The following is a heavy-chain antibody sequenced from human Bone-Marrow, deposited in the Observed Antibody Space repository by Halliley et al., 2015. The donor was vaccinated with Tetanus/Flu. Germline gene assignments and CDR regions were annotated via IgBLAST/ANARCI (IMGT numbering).Heavy chain of an antibody. Sequence: ELVSAINENGLTTDYADSVKGRFTISRDNSKKTLHLQMSSLRVEDTAIYYCVKAGWLRSLDWWGQGTLVTVSS. V-gene: IGHV3-64D*06. J-gene: IGHJ4*02. CDR2: INENGLTT. D-gene: IGHD5-12*01. CDR3: VKAGWLRSLDW.